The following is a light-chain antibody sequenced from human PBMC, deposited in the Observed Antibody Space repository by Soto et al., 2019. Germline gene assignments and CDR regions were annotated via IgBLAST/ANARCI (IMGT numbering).Light chain of an antibody. Sequence: ITCRASQSISSWLAWYQQKPGKAPKLLIYDASSLESGVPSRFSGSGSGTEFTLTITSLQPDDFATYYCQQYNSYPWTFGQGTKVDIK. CDR1: QSISSW. CDR3: QQYNSYPWT. CDR2: DAS. J-gene: IGKJ1*01. V-gene: IGKV1-5*01.